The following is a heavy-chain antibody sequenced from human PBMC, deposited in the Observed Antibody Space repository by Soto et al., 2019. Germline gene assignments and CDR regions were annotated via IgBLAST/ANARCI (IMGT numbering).Heavy chain of an antibody. Sequence: QVQLQESGPGLVRPSGTVSLTCAVSGVSISSDNWWSWVHQPPGKALEWIGEIHHSGSTNYNPSHKSRVTMAVVPSKDLFSLTLNSVTAADTAFYYCARDQGSHPGDWGQGTLVSVSS. D-gene: IGHD6-13*01. J-gene: IGHJ4*02. CDR3: ARDQGSHPGD. V-gene: IGHV4-4*02. CDR1: GVSISSDNW. CDR2: IHHSGST.